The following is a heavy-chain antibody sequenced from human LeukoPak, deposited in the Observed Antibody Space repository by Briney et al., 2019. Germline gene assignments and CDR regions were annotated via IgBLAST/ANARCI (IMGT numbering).Heavy chain of an antibody. D-gene: IGHD4-17*01. Sequence: GGSLRLSCAASGFSFISYGMHWVRQAPGEGLEWVGVISDDGRRKDYADSVKGRFTISRDNSKDTLYLQMNSLRAEDTAVYYCAKRPSDYGDYVSYFDYWGQGTLVTVSS. CDR1: GFSFISYG. J-gene: IGHJ4*02. V-gene: IGHV3-30*18. CDR2: ISDDGRRK. CDR3: AKRPSDYGDYVSYFDY.